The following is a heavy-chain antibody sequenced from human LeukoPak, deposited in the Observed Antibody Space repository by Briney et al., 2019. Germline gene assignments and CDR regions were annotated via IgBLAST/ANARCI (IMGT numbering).Heavy chain of an antibody. CDR2: INTDGSST. V-gene: IGHV3-74*01. CDR1: GFTFRNAS. D-gene: IGHD6-13*01. CDR3: ARVGQSSSWPYFDD. Sequence: GGSLRLSCAASGFTFRNASMSWVRQAPGKGLVWVSRINTDGSSTSYADSVKGRFTISRDNAKNTLYLQMNSLRAEDTAVYYCARVGQSSSWPYFDDWGQGTLVTVSS. J-gene: IGHJ4*02.